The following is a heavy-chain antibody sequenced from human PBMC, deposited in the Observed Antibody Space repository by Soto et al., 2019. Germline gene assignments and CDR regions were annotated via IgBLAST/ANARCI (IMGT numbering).Heavy chain of an antibody. CDR3: AREVIAAAAYYYYYYMDV. J-gene: IGHJ6*03. CDR2: INSDGSST. Sequence: GVSLRLSFAASGFTFSSYWMHWVRQAPGKGLVWVSRINSDGSSTSYADSVKGRFTISRDNAKNTLYLQMNSLRAEDTAVYYCAREVIAAAAYYYYYYMDVWGKGTTVTVSS. CDR1: GFTFSSYW. V-gene: IGHV3-74*01. D-gene: IGHD6-13*01.